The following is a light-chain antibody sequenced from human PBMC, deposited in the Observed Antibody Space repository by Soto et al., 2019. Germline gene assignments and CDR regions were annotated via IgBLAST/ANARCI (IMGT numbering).Light chain of an antibody. J-gene: IGKJ4*01. CDR3: QQFSSYPLT. Sequence: EFVLTQPPGTLSLSPGERATLSCRASQTVRNNYLAWYQQKPGQAPRLLIYDASSRATGIPDRFSGGGSGTDFTPTISRLEPEDFAVYYCQQFSSYPLTFGGGTKVDIK. CDR2: DAS. V-gene: IGKV3-20*01. CDR1: QTVRNNY.